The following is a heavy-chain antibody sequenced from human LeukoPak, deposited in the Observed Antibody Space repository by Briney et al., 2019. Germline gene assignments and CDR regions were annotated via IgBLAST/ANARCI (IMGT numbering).Heavy chain of an antibody. CDR2: ISISSNYI. CDR3: ARGSRFGVVGRDAFDI. V-gene: IGHV3-21*01. D-gene: IGHD3-3*01. Sequence: PGGSLRLSYAASGFIFSRYSMNWVRQAPGKGLEWVSSISISSNYIYYADSVKGRFTISRDNAKNSLYLQVNSLRAEDTAVYYCARGSRFGVVGRDAFDIWGQGTVVTVSS. CDR1: GFIFSRYS. J-gene: IGHJ3*02.